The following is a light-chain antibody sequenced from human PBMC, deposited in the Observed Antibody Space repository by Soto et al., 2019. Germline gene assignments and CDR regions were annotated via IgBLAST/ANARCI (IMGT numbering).Light chain of an antibody. J-gene: IGLJ1*01. V-gene: IGLV2-14*01. CDR3: TSYTSTDTLLYV. CDR2: EVS. CDR1: SSDVGGYNY. Sequence: QSVLTQPASVSGSPGQSITISCTGTSSDVGGYNYVSWYQQHPGKAPKLLIYEVSHRPSGVSNRFSGSKSGNTASLTISGLQAEDEGDYYCTSYTSTDTLLYVFGTGTKVTVL.